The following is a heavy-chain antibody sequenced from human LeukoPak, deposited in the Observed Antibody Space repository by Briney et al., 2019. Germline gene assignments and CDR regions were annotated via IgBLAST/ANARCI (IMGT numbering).Heavy chain of an antibody. D-gene: IGHD4/OR15-4a*01. CDR3: ARLGTNFRFDY. V-gene: IGHV5-51*01. Sequence: GESLKISCKGSGYSFTTYWIGWVRQMPGKGLEWMGIIFPGDSETRYSPSFQGQVTISADKSISTAYLQWSSLKASDTAMYYCARLGTNFRFDYWGQGTLVTVSS. J-gene: IGHJ4*02. CDR1: GYSFTTYW. CDR2: IFPGDSET.